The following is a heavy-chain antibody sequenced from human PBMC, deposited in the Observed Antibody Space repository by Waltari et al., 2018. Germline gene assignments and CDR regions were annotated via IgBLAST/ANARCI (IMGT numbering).Heavy chain of an antibody. CDR3: ARVHYDFWSGYYI. CDR1: GYPFRDYD. J-gene: IGHJ4*02. CDR2: INPKSGNT. D-gene: IGHD3-3*01. V-gene: IGHV1-8*02. Sequence: QMQLVQSGAEVKKPGASVKGSCKASGYPFRDYDSNWVRQATGHGLEWMGWINPKSGNTVSAQNFQDRVTITRDPSTSTVYMELSSLRSDDAAVYYCARVHYDFWSGYYIWGQGTLVTVPS.